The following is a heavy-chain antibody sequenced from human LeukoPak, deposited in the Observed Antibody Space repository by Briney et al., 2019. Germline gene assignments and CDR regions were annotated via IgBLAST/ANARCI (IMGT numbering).Heavy chain of an antibody. CDR2: IYHSGST. V-gene: IGHV4-4*02. CDR3: AREEGYSGYVH. Sequence: PSETLSLTCAVSGGSISSSNWWSWVRQPPGKGLEWIGEIYHSGSTNYNPSLKSRVTISVDTSKNQFSLKLSSVTAADTAVYYCAREEGYSGYVHWGQGTLVTVSS. J-gene: IGHJ4*02. D-gene: IGHD5-12*01. CDR1: GGSISSSNW.